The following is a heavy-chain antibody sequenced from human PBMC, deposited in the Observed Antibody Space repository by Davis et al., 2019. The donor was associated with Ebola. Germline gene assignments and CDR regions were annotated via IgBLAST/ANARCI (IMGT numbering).Heavy chain of an antibody. V-gene: IGHV1-46*01. CDR2: INPSAGYT. CDR3: ARDGPDYYGLDV. J-gene: IGHJ6*02. Sequence: ASVKVSCKASGYTFTVYYMHWVRQAPGQGLEWMGVINPSAGYTNYAQKLQGRVTITRDTSTSTVYMEVRRLRSDDTAVYYCARDGPDYYGLDVWGQGTAVTVSS. CDR1: GYTFTVYY.